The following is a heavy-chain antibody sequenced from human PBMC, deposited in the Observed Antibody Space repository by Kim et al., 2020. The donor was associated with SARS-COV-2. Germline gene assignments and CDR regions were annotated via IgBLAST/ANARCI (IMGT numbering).Heavy chain of an antibody. CDR3: ARTDTAMVGGFDY. CDR1: GGSFSGYY. D-gene: IGHD5-18*01. Sequence: SKTLSLTCAVYGGSFSGYYWSWIRQPPGKGLEWIGEINHSGSTNYNPSLKSRVTISVDTSKNQFSLKLSSVTAADTAVYYCARTDTAMVGGFDYWGQGTLVTVSS. CDR2: INHSGST. V-gene: IGHV4-34*01. J-gene: IGHJ4*02.